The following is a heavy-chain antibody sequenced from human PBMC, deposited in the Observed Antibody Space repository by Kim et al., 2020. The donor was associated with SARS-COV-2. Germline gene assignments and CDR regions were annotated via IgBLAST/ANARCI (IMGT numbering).Heavy chain of an antibody. J-gene: IGHJ5*02. D-gene: IGHD2-15*01. CDR3: GKAMGCSVGSCHPDGWFYP. CDR2: ISGLGDRT. CDR1: GFTFSVSA. Sequence: GGSLRLSCAASGFTFSVSAMGWVRRPPGKGLEWVSTISGLGDRTHYADSVKGRFTIFRDNSRDLLYMQMNSLTVEDTSVYYCGKAMGCSVGSCHPDGWFYPWGQGTLVTVSS. V-gene: IGHV3-23*01.